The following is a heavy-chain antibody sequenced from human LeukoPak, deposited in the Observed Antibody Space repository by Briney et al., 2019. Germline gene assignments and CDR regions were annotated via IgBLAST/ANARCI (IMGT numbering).Heavy chain of an antibody. Sequence: PGGSLRLSCAASGFTFSSYSMNWARQAPGKGLEWVSYISSSSSTIYYADSVKGRFTISRDNSKNTLYLQMNSLRAEDTAVYYCAKALLPFATVTAQSDYWGRGTLVTVSS. CDR3: AKALLPFATVTAQSDY. J-gene: IGHJ4*02. D-gene: IGHD4-17*01. CDR1: GFTFSSYS. V-gene: IGHV3-48*01. CDR2: ISSSSSTI.